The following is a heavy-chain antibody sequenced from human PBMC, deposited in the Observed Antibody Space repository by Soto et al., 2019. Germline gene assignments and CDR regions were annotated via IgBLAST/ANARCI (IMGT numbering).Heavy chain of an antibody. CDR2: IIPIFGTA. D-gene: IGHD3-22*01. CDR3: ARSPKHYDSSGYYPN. J-gene: IGHJ4*02. Sequence: SVKVSCKASGGTFSSYAISWVRQAPGQGLEWMGGIIPIFGTASYAQKFQGRVTITADESTSTAYMELSSLRSEDTAVYYCARSPKHYDSSGYYPNWGQGTLVTVSS. V-gene: IGHV1-69*13. CDR1: GGTFSSYA.